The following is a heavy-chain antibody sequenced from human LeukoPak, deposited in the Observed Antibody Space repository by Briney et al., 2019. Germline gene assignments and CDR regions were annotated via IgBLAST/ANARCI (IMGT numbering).Heavy chain of an antibody. Sequence: GASVKVSCKASGYTFTSYGISWVRQAPGQGLEWMGWIGAYNGNTNYAQKLQGRVTMTTDTSTSTAYMELRSLRSDDTAVYYCARDFEYYGSGSYPSDYWGQGTLVTVSS. D-gene: IGHD3-10*01. CDR3: ARDFEYYGSGSYPSDY. CDR1: GYTFTSYG. CDR2: IGAYNGNT. V-gene: IGHV1-18*01. J-gene: IGHJ4*02.